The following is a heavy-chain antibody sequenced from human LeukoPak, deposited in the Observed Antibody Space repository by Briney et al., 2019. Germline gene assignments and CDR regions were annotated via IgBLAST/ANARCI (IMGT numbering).Heavy chain of an antibody. V-gene: IGHV1-2*02. CDR2: INPDSGGT. Sequence: ASVKVSCKASGYTFTDYYMHWVRQAPGQGLEWMGWINPDSGGTNYAQRFQGRVTMTRDTSISTAYMELRSLRSDDTAVYYCARDAGYEYSSSSSDYWGQGTLVTVSS. D-gene: IGHD6-6*01. J-gene: IGHJ4*02. CDR3: ARDAGYEYSSSSSDY. CDR1: GYTFTDYY.